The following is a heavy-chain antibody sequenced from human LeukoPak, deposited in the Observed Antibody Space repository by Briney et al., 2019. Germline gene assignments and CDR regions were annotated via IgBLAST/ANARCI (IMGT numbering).Heavy chain of an antibody. CDR1: GGSISSGDCY. J-gene: IGHJ6*03. Sequence: SETLSLTCTVSGGSISSGDCYWSWIRQPPGKGLEWIGYIYYSGSTYYNPSLKSRVTISVDTSKNQFSLKLSSVTAADTAVYYCARELPLGISYYYYMDVWGKGTTVTVSS. CDR2: IYYSGST. V-gene: IGHV4-30-4*08. D-gene: IGHD3-16*01. CDR3: ARELPLGISYYYYMDV.